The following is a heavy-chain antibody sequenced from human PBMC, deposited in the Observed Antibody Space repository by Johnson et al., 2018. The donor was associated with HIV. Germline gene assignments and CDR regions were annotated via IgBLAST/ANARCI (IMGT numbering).Heavy chain of an antibody. J-gene: IGHJ3*02. D-gene: IGHD3-9*01. CDR2: INWSGGGT. V-gene: IGHV3-20*04. CDR3: ARAMYYFETRGYLIRPRAFDI. CDR1: GFKLYEYD. Sequence: MLLVESGGDVVRPGGSLRISCVASGFKLYEYDVSWVRQVPGKGLEWVSGINWSGGGTAYADSVKGRFTVSSDNAKNSLYLQMNSLRAEDTALYYCARAMYYFETRGYLIRPRAFDIWGQWTVVTVSS.